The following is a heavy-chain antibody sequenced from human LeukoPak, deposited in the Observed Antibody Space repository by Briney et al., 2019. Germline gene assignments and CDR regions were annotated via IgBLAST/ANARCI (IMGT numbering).Heavy chain of an antibody. D-gene: IGHD4-17*01. Sequence: GGSLRLSCAASGFTFTTYAMTWVRQAPGKGLEWVSVISGSGGSTYYADSVKGRFSISRDNSRNTLYLQMNSLRAEDTAVYYCAKEPTNYGAGLRGYWGQGTLVTVSS. CDR1: GFTFTTYA. CDR3: AKEPTNYGAGLRGY. V-gene: IGHV3-23*01. CDR2: ISGSGGST. J-gene: IGHJ4*02.